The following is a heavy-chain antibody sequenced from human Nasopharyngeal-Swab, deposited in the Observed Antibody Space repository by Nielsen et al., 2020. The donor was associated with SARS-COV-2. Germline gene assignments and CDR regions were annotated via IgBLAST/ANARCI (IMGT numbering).Heavy chain of an antibody. V-gene: IGHV4-39*07. J-gene: IGHJ4*02. Sequence: WIRQPPGKGLEWIGSIYYSGSTYYNPSLKSRVTISVDTSKNQFSLKLSSVTAADTAVYYCARGRARITMVRGVKQQPFDYWGQGTLVTVSS. CDR3: ARGRARITMVRGVKQQPFDY. CDR2: IYYSGST. D-gene: IGHD3-10*01.